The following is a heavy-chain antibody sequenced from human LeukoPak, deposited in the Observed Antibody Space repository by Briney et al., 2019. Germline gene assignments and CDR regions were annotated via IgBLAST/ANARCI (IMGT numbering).Heavy chain of an antibody. J-gene: IGHJ4*02. V-gene: IGHV3-30*02. Sequence: GGSLRLSCAASGFTFGSYGMHWVRQAPGKGLEWVTFIRNDGSNKYYADSVKGRFTISRDNSKNTLYLQMNTLRAEDTAVYCCAKGVKHIVVVTAQHYFDYWGQGTLVTVSP. CDR3: AKGVKHIVVVTAQHYFDY. CDR1: GFTFGSYG. D-gene: IGHD2-21*02. CDR2: IRNDGSNK.